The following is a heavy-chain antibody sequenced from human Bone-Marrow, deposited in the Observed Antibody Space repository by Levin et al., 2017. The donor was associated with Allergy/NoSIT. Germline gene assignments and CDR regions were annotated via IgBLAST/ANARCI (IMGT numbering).Heavy chain of an antibody. J-gene: IGHJ4*01. CDR2: FYPRDSDT. CDR1: GYTFAECW. Sequence: KPGGSLRLSCEAIGYTFAECWVAWVRQMPGKGLEWMGVFYPRDSDTRYSPSFQGLVTISGDASVTTAYLHLSDLKASDTAIYYCARATVDDVTFIPKYFDHWGHGTLVTVSS. D-gene: IGHD2/OR15-2a*01. CDR3: ARATVDDVTFIPKYFDH. V-gene: IGHV5-51*01.